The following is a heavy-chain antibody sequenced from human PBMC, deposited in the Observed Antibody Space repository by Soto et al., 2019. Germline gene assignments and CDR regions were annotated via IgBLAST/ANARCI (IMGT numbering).Heavy chain of an antibody. CDR1: GYTFTSYG. D-gene: IGHD4-17*01. J-gene: IGHJ4*02. V-gene: IGHV1-18*01. CDR2: ISAYNGNT. Sequence: ASVKVSCKASGYTFTSYGISWVRQAPGQGLEWMGWISAYNGNTNYAQKLQGRVTMTTDTSTSTAYMELRSLRSDDTAVYYCARDISYPMDYGDPRDYWGQGTLVTVSS. CDR3: ARDISYPMDYGDPRDY.